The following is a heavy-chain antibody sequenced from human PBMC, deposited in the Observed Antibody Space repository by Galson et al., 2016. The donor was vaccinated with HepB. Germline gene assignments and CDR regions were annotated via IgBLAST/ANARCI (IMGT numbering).Heavy chain of an antibody. D-gene: IGHD7-27*01. CDR2: VRATNQDT. V-gene: IGHV3-48*02. Sequence: SLRLSCAASGFSYGAFSMNWVRHAPGRGLEWIAYVRATNQDTSYADSVRGSFTISRDNAKTSLYLQMINLRDEDTAVYYCARAHHWAFDYWGQGIPVTVSS. CDR3: ARAHHWAFDY. J-gene: IGHJ4*02. CDR1: GFSYGAFS.